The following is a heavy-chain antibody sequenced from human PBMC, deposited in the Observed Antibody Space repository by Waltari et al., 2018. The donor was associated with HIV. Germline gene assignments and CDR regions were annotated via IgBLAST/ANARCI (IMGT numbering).Heavy chain of an antibody. D-gene: IGHD2-2*02. CDR1: GGSFSGYS. Sequence: QVQLQQWGAGLLKPSETLSLTCAVSGGSFSGYSWSWIRQPPGKGLEWIGEINHSGSTNYNPSLKSRVTISVDTSKNQFSLKLSSVTAADTAVYYCARGPYGYCSSTSCYRGVDYWGQGTLVTVSS. CDR3: ARGPYGYCSSTSCYRGVDY. J-gene: IGHJ4*02. V-gene: IGHV4-34*01. CDR2: INHSGST.